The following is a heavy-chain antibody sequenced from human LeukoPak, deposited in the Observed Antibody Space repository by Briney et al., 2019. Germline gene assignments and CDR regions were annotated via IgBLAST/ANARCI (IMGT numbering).Heavy chain of an antibody. Sequence: GGSLRLSCAASGFIFSSYGMHWVRQAPGKGLEWVAVISYDGSNKYYADSVKGRFTISRDNSKNTLYLQMNSLRAEDTAVYYCANWGAIAAPFDYWGQGTLVTVSS. D-gene: IGHD6-13*01. CDR2: ISYDGSNK. CDR3: ANWGAIAAPFDY. CDR1: GFIFSSYG. V-gene: IGHV3-30*18. J-gene: IGHJ4*02.